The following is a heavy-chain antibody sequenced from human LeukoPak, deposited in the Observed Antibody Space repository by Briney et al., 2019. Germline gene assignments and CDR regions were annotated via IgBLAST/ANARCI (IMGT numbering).Heavy chain of an antibody. CDR1: GFTFSSYS. J-gene: IGHJ6*04. CDR2: ISSSSSYI. Sequence: GGSLRLSCAASGFTFSSYSMNWVRQAPGKGLEWVSSISSSSSYIYYADSVKGRFTISRDNAKNSLYLQMNSLRAEDTAVYYCARNYVSGSYLDYYYGMDVWGKGTTVTVSS. D-gene: IGHD3-10*01. CDR3: ARNYVSGSYLDYYYGMDV. V-gene: IGHV3-21*06.